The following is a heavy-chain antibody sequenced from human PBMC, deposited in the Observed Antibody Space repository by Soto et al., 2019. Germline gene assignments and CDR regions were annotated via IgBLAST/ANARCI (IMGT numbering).Heavy chain of an antibody. Sequence: GGSLRLSCAASGFTFSNYGMHWVRQAPGKGLEWVAVIWYDGSYKYYADSVKGRFTISRDNSRTTLYLQMNSLRAEDTAVYYCAKDEGRYTYGLRDCWGQGTLVTVSS. CDR1: GFTFSNYG. J-gene: IGHJ4*02. V-gene: IGHV3-33*06. CDR2: IWYDGSYK. CDR3: AKDEGRYTYGLRDC. D-gene: IGHD5-18*01.